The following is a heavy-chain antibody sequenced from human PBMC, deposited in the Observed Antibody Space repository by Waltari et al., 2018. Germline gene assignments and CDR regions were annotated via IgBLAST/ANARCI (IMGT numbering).Heavy chain of an antibody. V-gene: IGHV4-39*01. Sequence: QLQLQESGPGLVKPSETLSLTCTVSGGSISSSSYYWGWIRQPPGKGLEWIGSIYYSGSTYYNPSLKSRVTISVDTSKNQFSLKLSSVTAADTAVYYCASCSGPVGGVDPWGQGTLVTVSS. J-gene: IGHJ5*02. CDR2: IYYSGST. CDR1: GGSISSSSYY. CDR3: ASCSGPVGGVDP. D-gene: IGHD2-15*01.